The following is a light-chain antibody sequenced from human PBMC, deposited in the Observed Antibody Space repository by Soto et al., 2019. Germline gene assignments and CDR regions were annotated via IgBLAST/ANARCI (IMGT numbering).Light chain of an antibody. Sequence: MTQSPLSLPVTPGEPSSISCSSSHSLLHSNGYNYLHWYQQKPGKAPKLLIYAASNLQSGVPSRFSGSGSGTNFTLSLNSLQPEDFATYYCQQGYSNPWTFGQGTKVDIK. CDR3: QQGYSNPWT. CDR1: HSLLHSNGYNY. CDR2: AAS. J-gene: IGKJ1*01. V-gene: IGKV1-39*01.